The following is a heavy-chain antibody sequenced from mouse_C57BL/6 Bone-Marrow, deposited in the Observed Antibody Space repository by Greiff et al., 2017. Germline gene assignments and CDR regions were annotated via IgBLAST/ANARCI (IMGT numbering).Heavy chain of an antibody. V-gene: IGHV2-5*01. J-gene: IGHJ4*01. Sequence: QVQLQQSGPGLVQPSQSLSITCTVSGFSLTSYGVHWVRQSPGKGLEWLGVIWRGGSTDYNAAFMSRLSITKDNSKSQVFFKMNSLQADDTAIYYCAKNGYYLYYAMDYWGQGTSVTVSS. CDR2: IWRGGST. D-gene: IGHD2-3*01. CDR3: AKNGYYLYYAMDY. CDR1: GFSLTSYG.